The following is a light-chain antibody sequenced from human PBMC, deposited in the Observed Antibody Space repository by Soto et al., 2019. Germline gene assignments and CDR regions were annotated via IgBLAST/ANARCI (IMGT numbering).Light chain of an antibody. CDR3: QQYYDWLSWK. CDR1: QSMTTK. CDR2: GTF. V-gene: IGKV3-15*01. Sequence: EMAMTQNPATLSVSAGVGVTLSCGASQSMTTKLAWYQQKPGQAPRLLIHGTFTRATGIPARFSGSGSGTEFPLTIASPQSEDSAVYYCQQYYDWLSWKFGQGTKVEIK. J-gene: IGKJ1*01.